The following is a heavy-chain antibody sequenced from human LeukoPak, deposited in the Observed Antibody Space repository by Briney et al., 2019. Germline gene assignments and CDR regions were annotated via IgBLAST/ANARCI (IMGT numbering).Heavy chain of an antibody. Sequence: GASVNVSCKASGYTFTGYYMHWVRQARGQGLEGMGWINPNRGGKNYAQKLQGRDTINRDTPISTAYMQLSRLRSDDTAVYYCAREDTKMVPWLLSLFQPNWFDPWGQGTLVTVSS. CDR1: GYTFTGYY. CDR2: INPNRGGK. J-gene: IGHJ5*02. V-gene: IGHV1-2*02. D-gene: IGHD5-12*01. CDR3: AREDTKMVPWLLSLFQPNWFDP.